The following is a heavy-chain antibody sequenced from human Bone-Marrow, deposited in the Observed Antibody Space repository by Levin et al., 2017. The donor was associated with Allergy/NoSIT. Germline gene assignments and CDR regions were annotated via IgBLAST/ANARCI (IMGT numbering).Heavy chain of an antibody. CDR3: AKHGLPIVVVPAAIEY. D-gene: IGHD2-2*01. Sequence: EASVKVSCKASGYTFTSYAMNWVRQAPGQGLEWMGWINTNTGNPTYAQGFTGRFVFSLDTSVSTAYLQISSLKAEDTAVYYCAKHGLPIVVVPAAIEYWGQGTLVTVSS. J-gene: IGHJ4*02. V-gene: IGHV7-4-1*02. CDR2: INTNTGNP. CDR1: GYTFTSYA.